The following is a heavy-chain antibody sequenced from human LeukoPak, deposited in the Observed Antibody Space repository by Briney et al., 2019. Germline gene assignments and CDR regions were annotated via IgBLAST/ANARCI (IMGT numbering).Heavy chain of an antibody. D-gene: IGHD4-17*01. Sequence: GRSLRLSCAASGFTFDDYAMHWVRQAPGKGLEWVSGISWNSGSIGYADSVKGRFTISRDNAKNSLYLQMNSLRAEDTAVYYCAKSSGYGDYGYYYYYMDVWGKGTTVTISS. J-gene: IGHJ6*03. CDR2: ISWNSGSI. V-gene: IGHV3-9*01. CDR1: GFTFDDYA. CDR3: AKSSGYGDYGYYYYYMDV.